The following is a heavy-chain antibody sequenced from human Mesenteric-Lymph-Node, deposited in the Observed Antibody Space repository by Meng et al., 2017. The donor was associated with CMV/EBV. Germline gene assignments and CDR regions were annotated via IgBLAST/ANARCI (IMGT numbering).Heavy chain of an antibody. J-gene: IGHJ4*02. CDR2: VQYEGRSK. CDR1: GFSFSGYR. D-gene: IGHD3-3*01. V-gene: IGHV3-30*02. CDR3: AQAGEGAIFGVIAY. Sequence: GESLKISCAASGFSFSGYRMHWVRQAPGKGLEWVAFVQYEGRSKYYPDSMEGRFTVSRDNSKNTLYLQMNSLRPEDTAVYYCAQAGEGAIFGVIAYWGQGTLVTVSS.